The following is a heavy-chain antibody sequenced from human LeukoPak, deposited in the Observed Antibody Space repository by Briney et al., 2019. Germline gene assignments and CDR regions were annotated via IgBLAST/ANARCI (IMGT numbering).Heavy chain of an antibody. CDR1: GFTFSNFA. CDR2: IVGSSST. V-gene: IGHV3-21*01. D-gene: IGHD4/OR15-4a*01. J-gene: IGHJ4*02. Sequence: GGSLRLSCAASGFTFSNFAMTWVRQAPGKGLEWVSSIVGSSSTYYADSLKGRFTISRDNAKNSLYLQMNSLRDEDTAVYYCTRDVLYWGQGTLVTVSS. CDR3: TRDVLY.